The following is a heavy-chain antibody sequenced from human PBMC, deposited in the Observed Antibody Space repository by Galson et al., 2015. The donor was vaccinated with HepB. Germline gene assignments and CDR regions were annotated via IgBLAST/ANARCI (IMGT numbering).Heavy chain of an antibody. D-gene: IGHD6-13*01. CDR2: NIPILGIA. CDR1: GGTFSSYT. V-gene: IGHV1-69*04. J-gene: IGHJ5*02. CDR3: ARDRGGSSWTSHIQYNWFDP. Sequence: SVKVSCKASGGTFSSYTISWVRQAPGQGLEWMGRNIPILGIANYAQKFQGRVTITADKSTSTAYMELSSLRSEDTAVYYCARDRGGSSWTSHIQYNWFDPWGQGTLVTVSS.